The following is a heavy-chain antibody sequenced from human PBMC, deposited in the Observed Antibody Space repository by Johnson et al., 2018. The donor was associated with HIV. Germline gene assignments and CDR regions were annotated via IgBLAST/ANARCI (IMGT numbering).Heavy chain of an antibody. CDR2: INWNGGRI. Sequence: MQLVESGGGVVRPGGSLRLSCAASGFTFDDHGMSWVRQAPGKGLEWVSGINWNGGRIGYADSVNGRFTISRDNAKNSLYLQMNRLRAEDTALYYCARTLKWELGLPDWDSFDIWGQGTMVTVSS. CDR3: ARTLKWELGLPDWDSFDI. CDR1: GFTFDDHG. J-gene: IGHJ3*02. D-gene: IGHD1-26*01. V-gene: IGHV3-20*04.